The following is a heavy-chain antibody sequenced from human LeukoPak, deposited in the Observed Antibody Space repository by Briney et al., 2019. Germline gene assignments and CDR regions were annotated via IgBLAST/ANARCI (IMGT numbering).Heavy chain of an antibody. CDR1: GGSISSSSYY. CDR2: IYYSGSP. CDR3: ASTERYSNYYYGMDV. Sequence: PSETLSLTCTVSGGSISSSSYYWGWIPQPPGKGLEWIGSIYYSGSPYYNPSLKSRVAISVDTSKNQFSLKLSSVTAADTAVYYCASTERYSNYYYGMDVWGQGTTVTVSS. D-gene: IGHD1-26*01. J-gene: IGHJ6*02. V-gene: IGHV4-39*01.